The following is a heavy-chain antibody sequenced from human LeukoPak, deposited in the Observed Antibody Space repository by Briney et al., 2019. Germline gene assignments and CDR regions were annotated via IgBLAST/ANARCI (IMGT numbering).Heavy chain of an antibody. CDR3: ARGAGYPFYMDV. Sequence: GVLRLSCAASGFIDSTDYMSWVRQAPGEGLEWVSLKYDGAGTYYPDSVKGRFSISRDSSQNTLYLQMNSLRIEDTAVYYCARGAGYPFYMDVWGKGTTVTVSS. CDR1: GFIDSTDY. D-gene: IGHD5-18*01. J-gene: IGHJ6*03. CDR2: KYDGAGT. V-gene: IGHV3-66*02.